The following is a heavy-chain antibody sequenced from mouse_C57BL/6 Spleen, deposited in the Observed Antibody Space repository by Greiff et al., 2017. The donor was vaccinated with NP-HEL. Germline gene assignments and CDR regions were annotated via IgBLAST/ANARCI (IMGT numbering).Heavy chain of an antibody. V-gene: IGHV5-4*03. CDR2: ISDGGSTT. CDR1: GFTFSSYA. J-gene: IGHJ2*01. CDR3: ARVGALYYFDY. D-gene: IGHD1-1*02. Sequence: EVMLVESGGGLVKPGGSLKLSCAASGFTFSSYAMSWVRQTPEKRLEWVATISDGGSTTYYTDNVKGRFTLTRDNAKNNLYLQMSHLKSDDAAMCYSARVGALYYFDYWGKGTTLTVSS.